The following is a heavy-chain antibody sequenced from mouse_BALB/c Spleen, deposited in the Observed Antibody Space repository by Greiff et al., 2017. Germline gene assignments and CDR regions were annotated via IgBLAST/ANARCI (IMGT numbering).Heavy chain of an antibody. CDR3: ARGGGEYDGFAY. CDR1: GFTFSSYA. V-gene: IGHV5-6-5*01. D-gene: IGHD2-12*01. CDR2: ISSGGST. Sequence: EVQVQESGGGLVKPGGSLKLSCAASGFTFSSYAMSWVRQTPEKRLEWVASISSGGSTYYPDSVKGRFTISRDNARNILYLQMSSLRSEDTAMYYCARGGGEYDGFAYWGQGTLVTVSA. J-gene: IGHJ3*01.